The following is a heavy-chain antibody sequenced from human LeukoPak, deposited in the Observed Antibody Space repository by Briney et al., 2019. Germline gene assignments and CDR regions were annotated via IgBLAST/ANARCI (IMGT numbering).Heavy chain of an antibody. D-gene: IGHD1-14*01. CDR1: GFTFSNVW. CDR2: INQDGTTK. V-gene: IGHV3-7*01. J-gene: IGHJ4*02. CDR3: ARDMKGNLDY. Sequence: PGGSLRLSCAASGFTFSNVWMAWVRQAPGKGLEWVANINQDGTTKQYVDSVRGRFTISRDNAKNSLYLQMNSLTAEDTGLYHCARDMKGNLDYWGQGTLVTVSS.